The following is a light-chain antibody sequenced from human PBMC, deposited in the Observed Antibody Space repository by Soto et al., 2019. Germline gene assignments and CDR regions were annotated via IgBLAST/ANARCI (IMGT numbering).Light chain of an antibody. CDR2: GAT. CDR1: QSVSSRY. CDR3: QQYSNSPFT. J-gene: IGKJ3*01. Sequence: EIVLTQSPGTLSMSPGERATLSCRASQSVSSRYVAWHQQKPGQALRLLLSGATNRATGIPDRFSGSGSGTDFTLTISRLEPEDFAVYYCQQYSNSPFTFGPGTKVEIK. V-gene: IGKV3-20*01.